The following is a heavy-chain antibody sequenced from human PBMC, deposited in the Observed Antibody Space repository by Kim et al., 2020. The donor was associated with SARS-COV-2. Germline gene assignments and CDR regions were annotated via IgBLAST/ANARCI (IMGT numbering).Heavy chain of an antibody. V-gene: IGHV3-43*02. J-gene: IGHJ4*02. CDR1: GFTFDDFA. CDR2: ISGDGGST. CDR3: AKDTHDYVWGRYRYSPFDY. Sequence: GGSLRLSCAASGFTFDDFAMHWVRQAPGKGLEWVSIISGDGGSTYYADSVKGRFTISRDNSKNSLYLQMNSLRTEDTALYYCAKDTHDYVWGRYRYSPFDYWGQGTLVTVSS. D-gene: IGHD3-16*02.